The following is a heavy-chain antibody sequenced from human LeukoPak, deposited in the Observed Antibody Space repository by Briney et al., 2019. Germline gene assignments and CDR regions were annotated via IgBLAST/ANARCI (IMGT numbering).Heavy chain of an antibody. CDR3: ARGFLGGCSGGSCYSGY. J-gene: IGHJ4*02. CDR2: INPDGSST. Sequence: GGSLRLSCAASGFTFSNYWVHWVRQATGKGLVWVSRINPDGSSTAYADSVKGRFTISRDNAKNTLYLPMISLRAEDTAVYFCARGFLGGCSGGSCYSGYWGQGTLLTVSS. CDR1: GFTFSNYW. V-gene: IGHV3-74*01. D-gene: IGHD2-15*01.